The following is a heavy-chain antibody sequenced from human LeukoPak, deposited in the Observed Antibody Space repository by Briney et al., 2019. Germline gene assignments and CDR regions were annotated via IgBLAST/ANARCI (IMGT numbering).Heavy chain of an antibody. CDR2: IYYSGST. J-gene: IGHJ4*02. CDR3: ARDLAVAGKGGFDY. V-gene: IGHV4-59*01. CDR1: GGSISSYY. Sequence: PSETLSLTCTVSGGSISSYYWSWIRQPPGKGLEWIGYIYYSGSTNYNPSLKSRVTISVDTSKNQFSLKLCSVTAADTAVYYCARDLAVAGKGGFDYWGQGTLVTVSS. D-gene: IGHD6-19*01.